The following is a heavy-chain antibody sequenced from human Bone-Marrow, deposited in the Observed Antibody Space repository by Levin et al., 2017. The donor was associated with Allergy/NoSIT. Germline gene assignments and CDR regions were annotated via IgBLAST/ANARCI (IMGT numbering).Heavy chain of an antibody. J-gene: IGHJ4*02. Sequence: GGSLRLSSAASGFTFSSYWMSWVRQAPGKGLEWVANIKQDGSEKYYVDSVKGRFTISRDNAKNSLYLQMNSLRAEDTAVYYCARVLRPRYLPTITIFDYWGQGTLVTVSS. V-gene: IGHV3-7*01. CDR1: GFTFSSYW. CDR2: IKQDGSEK. CDR3: ARVLRPRYLPTITIFDY. D-gene: IGHD1-26*01.